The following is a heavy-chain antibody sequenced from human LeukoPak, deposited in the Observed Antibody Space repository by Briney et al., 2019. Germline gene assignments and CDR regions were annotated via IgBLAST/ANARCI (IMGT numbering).Heavy chain of an antibody. Sequence: ASVKVSCKASGYTFTSYDINWVRQATGQGLEWMGWMNPNSGNTGYARKFQGRVTITRNTSISTAYMELSSLRSEDTAVYYCARDDYNNWFDPWGQGTLVTVSS. CDR3: ARDDYNNWFDP. D-gene: IGHD4-11*01. CDR1: GYTFTSYD. J-gene: IGHJ5*02. V-gene: IGHV1-8*03. CDR2: MNPNSGNT.